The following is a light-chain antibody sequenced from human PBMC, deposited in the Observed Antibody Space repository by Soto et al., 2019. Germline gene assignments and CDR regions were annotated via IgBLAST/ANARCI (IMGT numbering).Light chain of an antibody. CDR2: DDS. CDR3: QVWDVSSDHWV. CDR1: NIGSKS. Sequence: SYELTQPPSVSVAPGQTARITCGGNNIGSKSVHWYQQKSGQAPVLVAYDDSDRPSGISERVSGSNSGITATLTITRVEAGDEADYYCQVWDVSSDHWVFGGGTKVTVL. V-gene: IGLV3-21*02. J-gene: IGLJ3*02.